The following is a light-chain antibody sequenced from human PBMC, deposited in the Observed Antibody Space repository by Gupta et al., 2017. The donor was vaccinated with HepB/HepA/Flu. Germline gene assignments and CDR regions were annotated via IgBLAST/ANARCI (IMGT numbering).Light chain of an antibody. Sequence: SAAPGQTVTISCSGSCSNIGNNFVTWYQQLPGAAPKLLIYDNNKRLSGTPDRFSASKSGTSATLDITGLLTGDEADYYCVTWDTSRSVGMFGGGTRVTVL. CDR1: CSNIGNNF. J-gene: IGLJ3*02. V-gene: IGLV1-51*01. CDR2: DNN. CDR3: VTWDTSRSVGM.